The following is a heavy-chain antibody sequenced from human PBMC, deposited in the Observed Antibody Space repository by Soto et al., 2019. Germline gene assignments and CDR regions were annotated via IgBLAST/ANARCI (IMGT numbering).Heavy chain of an antibody. J-gene: IGHJ5*02. V-gene: IGHV1-18*01. CDR2: ISGYNGNT. Sequence: ASVKVSCKASGYNFKMYGMCWVRQAPGQGPEWMGWISGYNGNTNYVPKFQGRVTMSTDSSTTTSYMDLRSLTSDDTAVYYCARCPYYGGALYNSYDPWGQGTLVT. CDR1: GYNFKMYG. D-gene: IGHD3-10*01. CDR3: ARCPYYGGALYNSYDP.